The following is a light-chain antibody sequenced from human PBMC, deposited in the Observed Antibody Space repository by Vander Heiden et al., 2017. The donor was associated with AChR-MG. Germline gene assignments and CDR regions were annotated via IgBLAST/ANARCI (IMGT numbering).Light chain of an antibody. J-gene: IGKJ4*01. Sequence: EIVLTQSPATLSLSPGERATLSCRASQSVSSYLAWYQQKPGQAPRLLIYDASNRATGIPARFSGSGSGTDFTLTISSLDPEDFAVYYCQHRSYWPLLTFGGGTKVEIK. V-gene: IGKV3-11*01. CDR2: DAS. CDR3: QHRSYWPLLT. CDR1: QSVSSY.